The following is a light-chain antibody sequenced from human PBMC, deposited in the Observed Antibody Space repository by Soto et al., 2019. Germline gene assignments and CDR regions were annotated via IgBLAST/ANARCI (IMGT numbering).Light chain of an antibody. CDR3: QQGFT. J-gene: IGKJ3*01. V-gene: IGKV3-20*01. CDR1: KSLAGRY. CDR2: GAS. Sequence: EIVLTQSPGTLSLSPGERATLSCRASKSLAGRYLGWYQQKPGQAPRLLIYGASKRATGIPDRFSGSGSVTDFTLTISRLEPEDFAVYLCQQGFTFGPGTKVDLK.